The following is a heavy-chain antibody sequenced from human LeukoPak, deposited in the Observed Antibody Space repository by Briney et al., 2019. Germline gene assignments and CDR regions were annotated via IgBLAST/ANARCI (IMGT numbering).Heavy chain of an antibody. V-gene: IGHV4-59*01. CDR2: ISYSGNT. D-gene: IGHD3-22*01. Sequence: PSETLSLTCTVSGGSISSYYWNWIRQPPGKGLEWIGYISYSGNTDYNPSLKSRVTISVDTSKNQFSLRLNSVTAADTAVFYCAGGPITMVVSGDYPFDIWGQGTMVTVSS. CDR1: GGSISSYY. CDR3: AGGPITMVVSGDYPFDI. J-gene: IGHJ3*02.